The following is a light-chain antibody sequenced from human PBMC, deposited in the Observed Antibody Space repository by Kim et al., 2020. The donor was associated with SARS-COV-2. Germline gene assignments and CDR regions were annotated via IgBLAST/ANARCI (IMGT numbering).Light chain of an antibody. V-gene: IGKV1-8*01. CDR2: AAS. Sequence: IRITHSPSSLSASTGDRVIITCRASQDISSYLAWYQQKPGKAPKLLIYAASTLQSGVPSRFSGSGSGTEFILTISCLQSEDFATYYCQQYYTYPRTFGQGTKVDIK. CDR1: QDISSY. CDR3: QQYYTYPRT. J-gene: IGKJ1*01.